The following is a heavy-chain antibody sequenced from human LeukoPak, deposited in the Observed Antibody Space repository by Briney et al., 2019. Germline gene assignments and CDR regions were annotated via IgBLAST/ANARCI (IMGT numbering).Heavy chain of an antibody. D-gene: IGHD3-3*01. V-gene: IGHV3-23*01. CDR2: ISGRGGST. Sequence: GGSLRLSCAASGFTFGSYAMSWVRQAPGKGLEWVSYISGRGGSTFYADSVKGRLTISRDNSKNTLSLQMNSLRAEDTAMYYCVKGGTDYDFWNDSFYSYYFDFWGQGTLVTVSS. CDR3: VKGGTDYDFWNDSFYSYYFDF. J-gene: IGHJ4*02. CDR1: GFTFGSYA.